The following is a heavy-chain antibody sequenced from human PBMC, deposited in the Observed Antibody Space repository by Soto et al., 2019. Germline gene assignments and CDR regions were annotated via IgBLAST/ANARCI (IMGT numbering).Heavy chain of an antibody. J-gene: IGHJ6*02. CDR1: GGPFSNYG. CDR2: IIPVFGTP. Sequence: QVQLGQSGAEVKKPGSSVKVSCKASGGPFSNYGISWVRQVPGQGVEWMGGIIPVFGTPNYAQKFQGRVTITADSSTRTAYMELSSLRSEDTAVYYCARDRHDYGDYYYGMEVWGQGTTVTVSS. V-gene: IGHV1-69*06. CDR3: ARDRHDYGDYYYGMEV. D-gene: IGHD4-17*01.